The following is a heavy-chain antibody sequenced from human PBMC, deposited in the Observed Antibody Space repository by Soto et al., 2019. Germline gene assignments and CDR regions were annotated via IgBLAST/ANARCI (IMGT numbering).Heavy chain of an antibody. D-gene: IGHD2-21*02. V-gene: IGHV2-5*02. J-gene: IGHJ6*02. CDR1: AFSLSTGGVG. Sequence: QITLKESGPTLVKPTQTLTLTCTFSAFSLSTGGVGVGWIRQPPGKALEWLALIYWDDDKRYSPSLRSRLTISQETSNSQVVLTMTNMDPVDTATYYCIQSRCGGDCLQSYASYYYYGMDVWGQGTTVTVSS. CDR2: IYWDDDK. CDR3: IQSRCGGDCLQSYASYYYYGMDV.